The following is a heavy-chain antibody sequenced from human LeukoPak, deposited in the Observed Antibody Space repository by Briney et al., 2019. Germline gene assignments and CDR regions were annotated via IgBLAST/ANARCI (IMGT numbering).Heavy chain of an antibody. J-gene: IGHJ4*02. V-gene: IGHV1-69*13. CDR2: IIPIFGTA. CDR3: AMGVGATDFDY. D-gene: IGHD1-26*01. Sequence: ASVKVSCKASGGTFSSYAISWVRQAPGQGLEWMGGIIPIFGTANYAQKFQGRVTITADESTSTAYMELRSLRSDDTAVYYCAMGVGATDFDYWGQGTLVTVSS. CDR1: GGTFSSYA.